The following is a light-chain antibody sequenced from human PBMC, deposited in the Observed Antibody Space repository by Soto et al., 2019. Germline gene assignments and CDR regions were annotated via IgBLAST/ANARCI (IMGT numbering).Light chain of an antibody. CDR1: QSVSSY. V-gene: IGKV3-11*01. J-gene: IGKJ2*01. CDR2: DAS. Sequence: EIVLTQSPATLSLSPGERATLSCRASQSVSSYLAWYQQKPGQAPRLLIYDASNRATGIPARFSGSGSGTDFTLPISSLEPEDFAVYYCQPRSNWYTFGQGTKLEIK. CDR3: QPRSNWYT.